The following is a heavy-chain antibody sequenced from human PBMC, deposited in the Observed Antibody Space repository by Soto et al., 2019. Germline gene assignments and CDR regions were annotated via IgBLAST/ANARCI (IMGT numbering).Heavy chain of an antibody. V-gene: IGHV1-24*01. Sequence: GASVKVSCKVSGYTLTELSMHWVRQAPGKGLEWMGGFDPEDGETIYAQKFQGRVTMTEDTSTDTAYMELSSLRSEDAAVYYCATVKYCSSTSCPKPSLGMDVWGQGTTVTVPS. CDR1: GYTLTELS. J-gene: IGHJ6*02. CDR2: FDPEDGET. CDR3: ATVKYCSSTSCPKPSLGMDV. D-gene: IGHD2-2*01.